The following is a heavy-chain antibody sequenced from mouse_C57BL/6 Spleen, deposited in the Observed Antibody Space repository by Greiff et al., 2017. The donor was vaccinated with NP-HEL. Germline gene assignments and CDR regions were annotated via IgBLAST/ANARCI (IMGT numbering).Heavy chain of an antibody. J-gene: IGHJ2*01. CDR2: IDPETGGN. D-gene: IGHD3-2*02. CDR3: TRDSSGPDY. Sequence: VQLQQSGAELVRPGASVTLSCKASGYTFTDYEMHWVKQTPVHGLEWIGAIDPETGGNAYNQPFKGKAILTADKSSSTASMALRSLTSEDSAVYYCTRDSSGPDYWGQGTTLTVSS. V-gene: IGHV1-15*01. CDR1: GYTFTDYE.